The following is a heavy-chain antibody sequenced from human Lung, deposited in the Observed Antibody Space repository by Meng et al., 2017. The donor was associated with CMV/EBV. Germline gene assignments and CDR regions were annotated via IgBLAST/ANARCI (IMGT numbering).Heavy chain of an antibody. D-gene: IGHD5-18*01. CDR1: GFTFSSYG. Sequence: GESLKISCAASGFTFSSYGTHWVRQAPGKGLEWVAFIRYDGKNKYYADSVKGRFTISRDNSKNTLYLQMNSLRAEDTAVHYCAKADGYRYGNYYYYGMDVWGQGTTVTVSS. CDR3: AKADGYRYGNYYYYGMDV. J-gene: IGHJ6*02. CDR2: IRYDGKNK. V-gene: IGHV3-30*02.